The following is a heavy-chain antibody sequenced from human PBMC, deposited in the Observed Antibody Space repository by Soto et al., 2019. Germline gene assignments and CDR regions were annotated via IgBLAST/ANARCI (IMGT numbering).Heavy chain of an antibody. CDR2: ISGKNGNT. CDR3: ARVSSSIVVVPDYGMDV. D-gene: IGHD2-15*01. CDR1: GYTFISHG. J-gene: IGHJ6*02. V-gene: IGHV1-18*04. Sequence: VQLVQSGVEVKKPGASVKVSCKASGYTFISHGISWVRQAPGQGLEWMGWISGKNGNTNYAQKLQGRVTLTTHTSTSTAYMELRSLRSDDTAVYYCARVSSSIVVVPDYGMDVWGQGTTVTVSS.